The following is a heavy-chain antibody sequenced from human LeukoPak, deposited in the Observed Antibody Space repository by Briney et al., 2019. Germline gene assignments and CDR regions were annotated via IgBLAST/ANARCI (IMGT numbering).Heavy chain of an antibody. D-gene: IGHD1-1*01. CDR1: GYAFNTFG. V-gene: IGHV1-18*04. CDR3: ARFRIAVTGIPDY. CDR2: MSAHNGNT. Sequence: GASMRVSCKASGYAFNTFGISWLRQAPGQGLEWMGWMSAHNGNTYYAQKFEDRITMTTDTSTSTAYMELRSLRSDDTATYYCARFRIAVTGIPDYWGQGTLVTVS. J-gene: IGHJ4*02.